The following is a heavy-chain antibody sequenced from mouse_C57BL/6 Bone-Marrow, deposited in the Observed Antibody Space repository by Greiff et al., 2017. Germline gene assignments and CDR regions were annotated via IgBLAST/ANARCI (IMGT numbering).Heavy chain of an antibody. Sequence: VESGASVKMSCKASGYTFTDYYMNWVKQSHGKSLEWIGVINPYNGGTSYNQKFKGKATLTVDKSSSTAYMELNSLTSEDSAVYYCARSYYYGSSAVGYWGQGTTVTVSS. D-gene: IGHD1-1*01. CDR2: INPYNGGT. CDR1: GYTFTDYY. V-gene: IGHV1-19*01. J-gene: IGHJ2*01. CDR3: ARSYYYGSSAVGY.